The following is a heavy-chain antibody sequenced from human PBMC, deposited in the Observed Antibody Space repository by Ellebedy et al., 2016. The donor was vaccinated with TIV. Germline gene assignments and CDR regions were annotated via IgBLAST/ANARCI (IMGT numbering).Heavy chain of an antibody. CDR2: IRNSGSS. D-gene: IGHD3-10*01. CDR3: ARDLDD. V-gene: IGHV4-31*03. Sequence: MPSETLSLTCTVSGGSISSGGYYWSWIRQVPGKGLEWIGYIRNSGSSSYNPSLKSRVTISVDTSKNQFSLKLSSVTAADTAVYYGARDLDDWGQGTLVTVSS. CDR1: GGSISSGGYY. J-gene: IGHJ4*02.